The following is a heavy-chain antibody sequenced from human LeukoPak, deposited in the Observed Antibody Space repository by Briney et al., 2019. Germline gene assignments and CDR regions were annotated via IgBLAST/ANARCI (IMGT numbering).Heavy chain of an antibody. V-gene: IGHV3-30*03. CDR2: ISYDGSNQ. CDR3: ARIMITVTTSDY. CDR1: GFTFSSYG. J-gene: IGHJ4*02. Sequence: PGGSLRLSCAASGFTFSSYGMHWVRQAPGKGLERLAVISYDGSNQYYADSVKGRFTVSRDNSKNTLYLQMNSLRAEDTALYYCARIMITVTTSDYWGQGTLVTVSS. D-gene: IGHD4-17*01.